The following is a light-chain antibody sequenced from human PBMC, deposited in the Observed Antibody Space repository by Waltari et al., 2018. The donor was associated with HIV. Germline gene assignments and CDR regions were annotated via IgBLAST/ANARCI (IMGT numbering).Light chain of an antibody. CDR3: QQSYSTLALT. Sequence: DIQMTQSPSSLSVSVGDRVTITCRASKSINTYLNWYQHKPGRAPKLLIYAASTLQTGVPSRFSGSGSGTDFSLTISSLQPEDFATYYCQQSYSTLALTFGGGTRVDMK. CDR1: KSINTY. V-gene: IGKV1-39*01. CDR2: AAS. J-gene: IGKJ4*01.